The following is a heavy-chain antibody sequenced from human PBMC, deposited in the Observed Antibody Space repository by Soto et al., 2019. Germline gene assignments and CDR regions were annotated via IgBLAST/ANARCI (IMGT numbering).Heavy chain of an antibody. CDR1: GYTFTSYY. V-gene: IGHV1-46*03. J-gene: IGHJ6*02. CDR3: ARAVWELLLGMDV. Sequence: ASVKVSCKASGYTFTSYYMHWGRQAPGQGLEWMGIINPSGGSTSYAQKFQGRVTMTRDTSTSTVYMELSSLRSEDTAVYYCARAVWELLLGMDVWGQGTTVTVSS. D-gene: IGHD1-26*01. CDR2: INPSGGST.